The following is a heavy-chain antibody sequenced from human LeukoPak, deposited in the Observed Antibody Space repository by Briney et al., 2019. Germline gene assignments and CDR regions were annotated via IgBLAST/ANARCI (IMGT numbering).Heavy chain of an antibody. CDR2: IHYSGSI. CDR1: GGSISSYY. CDR3: ARDTSGWYFNL. V-gene: IGHV4-59*01. Sequence: SETLSLTCTVSGGSISSYYWSWLRQSPGKGLELIGYIHYSGSINYNPSLKSRVTMSIDTSKNHFSLNLTSVTAGDTAVYYCARDTSGWYFNLWGRGTLVTVSS. D-gene: IGHD6-19*01. J-gene: IGHJ2*01.